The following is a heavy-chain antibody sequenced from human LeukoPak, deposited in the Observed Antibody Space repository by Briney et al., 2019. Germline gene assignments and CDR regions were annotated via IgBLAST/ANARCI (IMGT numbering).Heavy chain of an antibody. CDR2: IYTSGST. D-gene: IGHD3-10*01. J-gene: IGHJ6*03. CDR1: GGSISSGSYY. V-gene: IGHV4-61*02. Sequence: SQTLSLTCTVSGGSISSGSYYWSWIRQPAGKGLEWIGRIYTSGSTYYNPSLKSRVTISVDTSKNQFSLKLSSVTAADTAVYYCARLRGLDMDVWGKGTTVTVSS. CDR3: ARLRGLDMDV.